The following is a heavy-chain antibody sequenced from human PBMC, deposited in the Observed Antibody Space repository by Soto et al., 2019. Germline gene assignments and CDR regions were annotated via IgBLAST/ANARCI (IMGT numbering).Heavy chain of an antibody. D-gene: IGHD6-19*01. CDR3: ARDHESAVAGTYGNWFDP. CDR1: GYTFTGYY. V-gene: IGHV1-2*04. Sequence: QVQLVQSGAEVKKPGASVKVSCKASGYTFTGYYMHWVRQAPGQGLEWMGWINPNSGGTNYAQKFQGWVTMTRDTSISTSDMALSRLRSDDTAVYYCARDHESAVAGTYGNWFDPWGQGTLVTVSS. J-gene: IGHJ5*02. CDR2: INPNSGGT.